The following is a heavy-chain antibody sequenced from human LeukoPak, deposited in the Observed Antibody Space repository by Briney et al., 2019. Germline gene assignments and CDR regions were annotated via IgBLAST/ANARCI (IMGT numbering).Heavy chain of an antibody. CDR3: ARHYLSDYSSAWYLDY. CDR2: ISDIGSI. V-gene: IGHV4-59*08. Sequence: SSETLSLTCTVSGGSISSYYWSWIRQPPGKGLEWIAYISDIGSINYNPSLKSRVTISVDTSKNHFSLKLSSVTAADTAVYYCARHYLSDYSSAWYLDYWGQGTLVTVSS. J-gene: IGHJ4*02. D-gene: IGHD6-19*01. CDR1: GGSISSYY.